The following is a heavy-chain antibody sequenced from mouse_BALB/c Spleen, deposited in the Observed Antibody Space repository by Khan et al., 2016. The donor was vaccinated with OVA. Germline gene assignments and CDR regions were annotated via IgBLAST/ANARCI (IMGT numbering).Heavy chain of an antibody. CDR2: INPSTGYT. CDR3: ARRGLRWYFDY. J-gene: IGHJ2*01. Sequence: QVQLKESGAELAKPGASVKMSCKASGYTFINYWILWVKQRPGQGLEWIGYINPSTGYTEYNQNFKDKATLTADKSSSTAYMQLRSLTSEDSAVYYCARRGLRWYFDYWCQGTTLTVSS. CDR1: GYTFINYW. V-gene: IGHV1-7*01. D-gene: IGHD1-1*01.